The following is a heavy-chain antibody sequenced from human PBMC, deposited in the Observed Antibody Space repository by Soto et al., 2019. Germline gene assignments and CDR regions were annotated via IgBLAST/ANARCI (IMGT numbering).Heavy chain of an antibody. D-gene: IGHD6-19*01. V-gene: IGHV3-33*01. J-gene: IGHJ4*02. CDR3: ARDSSGWYRSEYYFDY. CDR1: GFTFSSYG. CDR2: IWYDGSNK. Sequence: QVQLVESGGGVVQPGRSLRLSCAASGFTFSSYGMHWFGQAPGKGRGGGAVIWYDGSNKYYADSVKGRFTISRDNSKNTLYLQMNSLRAEDTAVYYCARDSSGWYRSEYYFDYWGQGTLVTVSS.